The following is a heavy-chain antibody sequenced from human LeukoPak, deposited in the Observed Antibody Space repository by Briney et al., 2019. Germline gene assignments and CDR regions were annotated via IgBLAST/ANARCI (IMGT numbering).Heavy chain of an antibody. Sequence: GGSLRLSCAASGFTFSSYAMSWVRQAPGKGLEWVPAISGSGGSTYYADSVKGRFTISIDNSKNTLYLQMNSLRAEDTAVYYCAKESSGIAVPDYFDYWGQGTLVTVSS. CDR3: AKESSGIAVPDYFDY. CDR1: GFTFSSYA. V-gene: IGHV3-23*01. CDR2: ISGSGGST. J-gene: IGHJ4*02. D-gene: IGHD6-19*01.